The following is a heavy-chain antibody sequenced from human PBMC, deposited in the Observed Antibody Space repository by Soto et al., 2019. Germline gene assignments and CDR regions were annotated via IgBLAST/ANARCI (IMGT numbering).Heavy chain of an antibody. CDR2: IYYSGST. J-gene: IGHJ6*02. D-gene: IGHD3-22*01. Sequence: PSETLSLTCTVSGGSISSGDYYWSWIRQPPGKGLEWIGYIYYSGSTYYNPSLKSRVTISVDTSKNQFSLKLSSVTAADTAVYYCARDAPSSSGYYYGMDVWGQGTTVTVS. V-gene: IGHV4-30-4*01. CDR3: ARDAPSSSGYYYGMDV. CDR1: GGSISSGDYY.